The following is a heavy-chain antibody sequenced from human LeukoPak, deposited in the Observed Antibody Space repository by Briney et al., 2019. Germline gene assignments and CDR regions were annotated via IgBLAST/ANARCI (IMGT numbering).Heavy chain of an antibody. CDR3: ASSGGDYVGWDDYYMDV. D-gene: IGHD4-23*01. Sequence: ASVKVSCKASGYNFTSSGISWGRQAPGQGLEWMGWISAYNGNTNYAQKIQGRVTMTTDTSTSTAYMELRSLRSDDTAVYDCASSGGDYVGWDDYYMDVWGKGTTVTVSS. J-gene: IGHJ6*03. V-gene: IGHV1-18*01. CDR2: ISAYNGNT. CDR1: GYNFTSSG.